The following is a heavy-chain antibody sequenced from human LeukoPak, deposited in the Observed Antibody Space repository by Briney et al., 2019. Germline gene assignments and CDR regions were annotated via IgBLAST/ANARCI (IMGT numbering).Heavy chain of an antibody. J-gene: IGHJ6*03. Sequence: SETLSLTCTVSDYSISSSYYWGWIRQPPGKGLEWFGYIYYSGSTNYNPSLKSRVTISVDTSKNQFSLKLSSVTAADTAVYYCAREMRTSNSGSYPSPIYYYYYMDVWGKGTTVTISS. CDR2: IYYSGST. CDR1: DYSISSSYY. CDR3: AREMRTSNSGSYPSPIYYYYYMDV. D-gene: IGHD3-10*01. V-gene: IGHV4-61*01.